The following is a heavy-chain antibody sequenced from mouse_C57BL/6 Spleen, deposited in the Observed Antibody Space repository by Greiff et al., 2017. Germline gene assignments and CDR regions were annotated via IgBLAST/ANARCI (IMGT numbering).Heavy chain of an antibody. V-gene: IGHV1-69*01. Sequence: QVQLQQPGAELVMPGASVKLSCKASGYTFTSYWMHWVKQRPGQGLEWIGEIDPSDSYTNYSQKFKGKSTLTVDKSSSTAYMQLSSLTSEDSAVYYCARVYDGYYDYWGQGTTLTVSS. CDR3: ARVYDGYYDY. D-gene: IGHD2-3*01. CDR1: GYTFTSYW. CDR2: IDPSDSYT. J-gene: IGHJ2*01.